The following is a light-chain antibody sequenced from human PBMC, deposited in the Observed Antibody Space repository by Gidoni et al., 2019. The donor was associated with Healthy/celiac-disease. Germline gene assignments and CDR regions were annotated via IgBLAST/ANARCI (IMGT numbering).Light chain of an antibody. CDR2: AAS. V-gene: IGKV1-9*01. CDR3: QQLNSYPHT. CDR1: QGISSY. J-gene: IGKJ4*01. Sequence: IQLIQSPSFLSASVGDRVTITCRASQGISSYLAWYQQKPGKAPKLLIYAASTLQSGVPSRFSGSGSGTEFTLTISSLQPEDFATYYCQQLNSYPHTFGGGTKVEIK.